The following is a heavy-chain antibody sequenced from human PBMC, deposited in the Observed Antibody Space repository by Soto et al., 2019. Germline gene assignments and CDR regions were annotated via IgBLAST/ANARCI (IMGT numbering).Heavy chain of an antibody. D-gene: IGHD5-18*01. J-gene: IGHJ4*02. CDR3: ARDKPWIQLWSFIFDY. CDR1: GFTFSSYA. CDR2: ISGSGGST. V-gene: IGHV3-23*01. Sequence: PGGSLRLSCAASGFTFSSYAMIWVRQAPGKGLEWVSAISGSGGSTYYADSVKGRFTISRDNSKNTLYLQMNSLRAEDTAVYYCARDKPWIQLWSFIFDYWGQGTLVTVSS.